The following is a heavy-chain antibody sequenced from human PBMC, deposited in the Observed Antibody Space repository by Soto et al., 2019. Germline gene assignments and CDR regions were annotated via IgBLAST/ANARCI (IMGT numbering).Heavy chain of an antibody. V-gene: IGHV3-33*01. CDR2: IWYDGSNK. Sequence: ESGGGVVQPGRSLRLSCAASGFTFSSYGMHWVRQAPGKGLEWVAVIWYDGSNKYYADSVKGRFTISRDNSKNTLYLQMNSLRAEDTAVYYCAREAPYYGMDVWGQGTTVTVSS. CDR1: GFTFSSYG. CDR3: AREAPYYGMDV. J-gene: IGHJ6*02.